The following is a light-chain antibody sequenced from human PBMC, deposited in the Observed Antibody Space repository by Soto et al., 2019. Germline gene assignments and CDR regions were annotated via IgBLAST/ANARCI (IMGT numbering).Light chain of an antibody. CDR1: YTVGTN. J-gene: IGKJ1*01. CDR2: DTS. Sequence: EIVLTPFPAALSVSPVERATLSCWASYTVGTNLAWYQQKPGQAPRLLIYDTSTRATGVPARFSGSGSGTEFTLTISNLQAEDSAVYHCHKYSNTFRTFGQGTKGAIK. V-gene: IGKV3-15*01. CDR3: HKYSNTFRT.